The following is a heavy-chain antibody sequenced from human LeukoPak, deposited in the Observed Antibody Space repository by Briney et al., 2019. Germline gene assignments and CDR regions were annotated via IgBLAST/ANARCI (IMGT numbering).Heavy chain of an antibody. V-gene: IGHV4-59*01. J-gene: IGHJ4*02. CDR2: FHNSGTS. Sequence: SETLSLTSTVSDDSISDYYRGWIRQPPGKGLEWIGYFHNSGTSTYNPSLKSRVTISADTSKNQFSLKLNSLTTADTAVYYCTRGAGWLIDYWGQGILVTVSS. D-gene: IGHD3-16*01. CDR3: TRGAGWLIDY. CDR1: DDSISDYY.